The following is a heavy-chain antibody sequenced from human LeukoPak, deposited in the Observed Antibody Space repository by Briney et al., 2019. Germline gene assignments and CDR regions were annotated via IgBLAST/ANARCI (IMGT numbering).Heavy chain of an antibody. J-gene: IGHJ4*02. V-gene: IGHV3-23*01. CDR2: ISVSGDWT. Sequence: GGSLRLSCEASGFTFSSYYMIWVRQAPGRGLEWVSVISVSGDWTYYADSVKGRFTISRDNSKNTLYLQMDSLRAEDTAVYYCARDQGHYYDSSGYYFDYWGQGTLVTVSS. CDR1: GFTFSSYY. CDR3: ARDQGHYYDSSGYYFDY. D-gene: IGHD3-22*01.